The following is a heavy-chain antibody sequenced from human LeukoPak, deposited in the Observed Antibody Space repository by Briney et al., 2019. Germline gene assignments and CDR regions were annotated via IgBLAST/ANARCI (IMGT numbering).Heavy chain of an antibody. CDR1: GFTFSSYS. J-gene: IGHJ4*02. CDR3: ARCHASCHLNHELFDY. CDR2: ISSSSSYI. D-gene: IGHD2-2*01. V-gene: IGHV3-21*01. Sequence: GGSLRLSCAASGFTFSSYSMNWVRQAPGKGLEWVSSISSSSSYIYYADSAKGRFTISRDNAKNSLYLQMNSLRAEDTAVYYCARCHASCHLNHELFDYWGQGTLVTVSS.